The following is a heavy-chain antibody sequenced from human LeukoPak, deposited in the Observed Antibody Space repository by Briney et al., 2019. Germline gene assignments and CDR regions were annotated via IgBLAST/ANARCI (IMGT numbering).Heavy chain of an antibody. CDR3: ARDVRGGWYFDY. V-gene: IGHV3-7*01. D-gene: IGHD6-19*01. CDR1: GFTFTNYW. CDR2: IKQDGSEK. J-gene: IGHJ4*02. Sequence: GGSPRLSCAASGFTFTNYWMSWVRQAPGKGLEWVANIKQDGSEKYYVDSVRGRFAIFRDNAKNSLYLQMNSLRAEDTAVFYCARDVRGGWYFDYWGQGTLVTVSS.